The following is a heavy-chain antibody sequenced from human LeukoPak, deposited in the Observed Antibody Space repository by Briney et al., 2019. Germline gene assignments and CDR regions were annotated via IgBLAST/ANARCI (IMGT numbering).Heavy chain of an antibody. Sequence: SVXXSXKASXXTFTSYAMYWVRQAPGQRLEWMGWINADNGNTKYSQKFQGRVTITRDTSASTAYMELSSLRSEDTAVYYCARARSDSSGYYYFDYWGQGTLVTVSS. CDR1: XXTFTSYA. CDR2: INADNGNT. J-gene: IGHJ4*02. D-gene: IGHD3-22*01. CDR3: ARARSDSSGYYYFDY. V-gene: IGHV1-3*01.